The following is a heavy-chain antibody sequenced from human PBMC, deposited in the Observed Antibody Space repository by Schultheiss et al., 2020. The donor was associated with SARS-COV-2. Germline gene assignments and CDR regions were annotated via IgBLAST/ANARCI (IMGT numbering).Heavy chain of an antibody. V-gene: IGHV4-30-2*05. CDR3: ARVAVTTFWYFDL. J-gene: IGHJ2*01. CDR1: GGSISSGGYS. CDR2: IYHSGST. Sequence: SETLSLTCAVSGGSISSGGYSWSWIRQPPGKGLEWIGYIYHSGSTYYNPSLKSRVTISVDTSKNQFSLKLSSVTAADTAVYYCARVAVTTFWYFDLWGRGTLVTVSS. D-gene: IGHD4-17*01.